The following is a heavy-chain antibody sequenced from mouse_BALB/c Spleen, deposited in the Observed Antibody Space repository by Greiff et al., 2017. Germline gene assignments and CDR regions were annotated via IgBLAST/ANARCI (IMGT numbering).Heavy chain of an antibody. CDR1: GYTFTDYE. V-gene: IGHV1-15*01. Sequence: QVQLKQSGAELVRPGASVTLSCKASGYTFTDYEVHWVKQTPVHGLEWIGAIDPETGGTAYNQKFKGKATLTADKSSSTAYMELRSLTSEDSAVYYCTRNDLYWGQGTLVTVSA. CDR3: TRNDLY. D-gene: IGHD2-4*01. CDR2: IDPETGGT. J-gene: IGHJ3*01.